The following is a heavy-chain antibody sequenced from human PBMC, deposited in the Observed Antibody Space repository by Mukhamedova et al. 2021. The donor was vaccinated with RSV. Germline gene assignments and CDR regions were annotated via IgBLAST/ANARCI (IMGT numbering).Heavy chain of an antibody. CDR3: ASAKKRITIFGGGSDY. CDR1: SSYA. Sequence: SSYAMHWVRQAPGKGLEWVAVISYDGSNKYYADSVKGRFTISRDNSKNTLYLQMNSLRAEDTAVYYCASAKKRITIFGGGSDYW. J-gene: IGHJ4*01. D-gene: IGHD3-3*01. CDR2: ISYDGSNK. V-gene: IGHV3-30-3*01.